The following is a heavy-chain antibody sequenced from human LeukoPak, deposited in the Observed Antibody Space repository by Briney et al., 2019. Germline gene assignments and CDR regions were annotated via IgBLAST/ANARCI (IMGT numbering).Heavy chain of an antibody. CDR3: ARAGGYSYGDLTFDI. V-gene: IGHV3-53*05. D-gene: IGHD5-18*01. J-gene: IGHJ3*02. CDR2: IYSGGST. Sequence: PGGSLRLSCAASGFTVSSNYMSWVRQAPGKGLEWVSVIYSGGSTYYADSVKGRFTISRDNFKNTLYLQMDSLRVEDTAVYYCARAGGYSYGDLTFDIWGQGTMVTVSS. CDR1: GFTVSSNY.